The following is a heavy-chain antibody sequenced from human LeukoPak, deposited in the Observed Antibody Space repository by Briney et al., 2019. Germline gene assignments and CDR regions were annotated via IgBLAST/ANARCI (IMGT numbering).Heavy chain of an antibody. V-gene: IGHV1-2*02. D-gene: IGHD3-16*01. J-gene: IGHJ3*01. CDR2: INPNSGGT. CDR3: ARGLGAADYLWGNFAACDV. Sequence: ASVKLFCKACVYTFHGYYMHCVRQAPGQGRVWMGCINPNSGGTNYAQKCQGRVTMTRDTSISTVYMELSSLTSDETAVYYCARGLGAADYLWGNFAACDVWGQGTIVTVSS. CDR1: VYTFHGYY.